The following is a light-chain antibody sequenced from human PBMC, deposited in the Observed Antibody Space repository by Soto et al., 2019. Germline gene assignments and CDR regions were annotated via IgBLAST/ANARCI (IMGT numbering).Light chain of an antibody. CDR1: SSDVVGYNY. CDR2: EVS. J-gene: IGLJ1*01. CDR3: RSYTSSSTLEV. V-gene: IGLV2-14*01. Sequence: QALLAQPASVSGSPGQSITISCTGTSSDVVGYNYVSWYQQHPGKAPKLMIYEVSNRPSGVSNRFSGSKSGNTASLTISGLQAEDEADYYCRSYTSSSTLEVFGTGTKVTVL.